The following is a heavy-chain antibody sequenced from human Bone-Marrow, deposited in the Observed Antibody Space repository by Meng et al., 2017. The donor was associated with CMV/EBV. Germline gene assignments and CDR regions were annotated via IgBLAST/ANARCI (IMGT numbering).Heavy chain of an antibody. CDR3: ARHVWFQLNWFDP. Sequence: SETLSLTCTVSGGSISSYYWSWIRQPPGKGLEWIGYIYYSGSTYYNPSLKSRVTISINTSKNQFSLKLSSVTAADTAVYYCARHVWFQLNWFDPWGQGTLVTVSS. CDR2: IYYSGST. J-gene: IGHJ5*02. V-gene: IGHV4-59*08. CDR1: GGSISSYY. D-gene: IGHD5-18*01.